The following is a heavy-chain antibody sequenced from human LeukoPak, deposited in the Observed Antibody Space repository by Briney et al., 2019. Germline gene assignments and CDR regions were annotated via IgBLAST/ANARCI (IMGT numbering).Heavy chain of an antibody. D-gene: IGHD2-8*01. V-gene: IGHV3-7*01. CDR1: GFTFDDYW. CDR2: INLNGSEK. CDR3: ASGMVEFDY. Sequence: GGSLRLSCAASGFTFDDYWMSWVRQAPGKGLEWVANINLNGSEKYYLDSVKGRFTISRDNAKNSLYLQMNSLRVEDTAVYFCASGMVEFDYWGQGTLLTVSS. J-gene: IGHJ4*02.